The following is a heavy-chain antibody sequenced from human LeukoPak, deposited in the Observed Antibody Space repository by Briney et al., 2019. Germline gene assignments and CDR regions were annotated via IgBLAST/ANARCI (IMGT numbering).Heavy chain of an antibody. J-gene: IGHJ6*02. V-gene: IGHV4-61*02. D-gene: IGHD3-10*01. Sequence: SQTLSLTCTVSGGSISSGSYYWSWIRQPAGKGLEWIGRIYTSGNTNYNPSLKSRVTISVDTSKNQFSLKLTSVTAADTAVYYCARGADYYGSGSFNGMDVWGQGTTVTVSS. CDR2: IYTSGNT. CDR1: GGSISSGSYY. CDR3: ARGADYYGSGSFNGMDV.